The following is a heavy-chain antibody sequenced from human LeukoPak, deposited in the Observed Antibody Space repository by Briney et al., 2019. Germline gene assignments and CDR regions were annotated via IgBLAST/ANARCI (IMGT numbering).Heavy chain of an antibody. J-gene: IGHJ6*02. D-gene: IGHD6-19*01. V-gene: IGHV3-30*18. CDR3: AKDLGYSSGWYLDV. CDR1: GFTFSSYG. Sequence: PGGSLRLSCAASGFTFSSYGMHWVRQAPGKGLEWVAVISYDGSNKYYADSVKGRFTISRDNSKNTLYLQMNSLRAEDTAVYYCAKDLGYSSGWYLDVWGQGTTVTVSS. CDR2: ISYDGSNK.